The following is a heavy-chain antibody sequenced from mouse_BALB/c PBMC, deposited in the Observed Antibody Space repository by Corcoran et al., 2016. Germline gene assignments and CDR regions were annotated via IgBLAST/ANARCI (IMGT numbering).Heavy chain of an antibody. D-gene: IGHD2-1*01. CDR1: GYSFTGYY. Sequence: GTELVKPGASVKISCKASGYSFTGYYMHWVKQSHVKSLEWIGRINPYNGATSYNQNFKDKASLTVDKSSSTAYMELHSLTSEDSAVYYCASYYGNYWYFDVWGAGTTVTVSS. CDR3: ASYYGNYWYFDV. J-gene: IGHJ1*01. CDR2: INPYNGAT. V-gene: IGHV1-26*01.